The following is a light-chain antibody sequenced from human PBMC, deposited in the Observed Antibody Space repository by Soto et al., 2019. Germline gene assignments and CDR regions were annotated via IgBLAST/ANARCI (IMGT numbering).Light chain of an antibody. CDR3: CAYVGSTTDV. CDR1: SNDVGRYNQ. CDR2: EGS. Sequence: QSALTQPASVSGSPGQSITISCTGSSNDVGRYNQVSWYQQHPGKAPKVMIYEGSQRPSGVSNRFSGSKSGNTASLTISGLQAEDEADYYCCAYVGSTTDVFGTGTKVTVL. V-gene: IGLV2-23*01. J-gene: IGLJ1*01.